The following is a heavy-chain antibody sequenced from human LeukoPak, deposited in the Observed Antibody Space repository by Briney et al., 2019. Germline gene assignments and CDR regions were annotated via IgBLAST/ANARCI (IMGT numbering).Heavy chain of an antibody. CDR1: GGSISPSY. CDR3: ARAGSYRLTTTL. CDR2: ISYSGST. Sequence: PSETLSLTCAVSGGSISPSYWMWIRQPPGKGLEWIGYISYSGSTSFNPSLKSRVTISLDTSTNQVSLKLRSVTAADTAVYYCARAGSYRLTTTLWGHGTLVTVSS. J-gene: IGHJ4*01. V-gene: IGHV4-59*01. D-gene: IGHD4-17*01.